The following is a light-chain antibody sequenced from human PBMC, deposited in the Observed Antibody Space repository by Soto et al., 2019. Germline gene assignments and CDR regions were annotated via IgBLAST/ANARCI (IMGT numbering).Light chain of an antibody. CDR2: DVS. V-gene: IGKV3-11*01. Sequence: VMTQSPATLSVSPGERGTLSCRASQNVNSNLAWYQQKPGQAPRLLIYDVSNRATGIPARFSGSGSGTDFTLTISSLEPEDFAVYYCQQRSNWPRTFGQGTKVDIK. CDR1: QNVNSN. J-gene: IGKJ1*01. CDR3: QQRSNWPRT.